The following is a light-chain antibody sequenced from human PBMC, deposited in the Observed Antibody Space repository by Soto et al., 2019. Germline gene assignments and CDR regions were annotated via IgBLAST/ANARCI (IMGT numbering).Light chain of an antibody. Sequence: DLQMTHSPSTLSASVLYGVTINCRASQSINNWLAWYQQKPGKTPKLLIYDGFSLESGVPSRFSGSGSGTEFTLTISSLQPEDFATYYCQHYNSYSQTFGQGTKVDIK. CDR1: QSINNW. V-gene: IGKV1-5*01. J-gene: IGKJ1*01. CDR2: DGF. CDR3: QHYNSYSQT.